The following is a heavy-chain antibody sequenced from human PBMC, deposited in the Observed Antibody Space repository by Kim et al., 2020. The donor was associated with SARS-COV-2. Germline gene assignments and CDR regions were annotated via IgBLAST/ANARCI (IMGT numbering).Heavy chain of an antibody. Sequence: GGSLRLSCAASGFTFSSYAMSWVRQAPGKGLEWVSAISGSGGSTYYADSVKGRFTISRDNSKNTLYLQMNSLRAEDTAVYYCAKDSGGLRSGWQRYNWFDPWGQGTLVTVSS. V-gene: IGHV3-23*01. CDR3: AKDSGGLRSGWQRYNWFDP. CDR2: ISGSGGST. J-gene: IGHJ5*02. D-gene: IGHD6-19*01. CDR1: GFTFSSYA.